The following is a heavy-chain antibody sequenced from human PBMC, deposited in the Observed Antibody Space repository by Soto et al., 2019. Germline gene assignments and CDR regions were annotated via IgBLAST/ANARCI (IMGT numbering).Heavy chain of an antibody. V-gene: IGHV4-30-4*01. CDR1: GASISSDDYY. J-gene: IGHJ6*02. CDR2: ISYSGST. CDR3: AREVNNYYGMDV. Sequence: QVQLQESGPGLVKPSQTLSLTCSISGASISSDDYYWSWFRQPPGKGLEWIGYISYSGSTYYNPSLTSRITISVATSKTQFSLILSSVTAAAKAVFYCAREVNNYYGMDVWGQGTTVNVSS.